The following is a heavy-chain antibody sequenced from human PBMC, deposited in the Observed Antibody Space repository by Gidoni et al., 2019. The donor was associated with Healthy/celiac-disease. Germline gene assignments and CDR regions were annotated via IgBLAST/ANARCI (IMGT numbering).Heavy chain of an antibody. CDR2: IYYSGST. V-gene: IGHV4-31*03. D-gene: IGHD3-22*01. Sequence: QVQLQESGPGLVKPSQTLSLTCTVSGGSISSGGYYWSWIRQHPGKGLEWIGYIYYSGSTYYNPSLKSRVTISVDTSKNQFSLKLSSVTAADTAVYYCARDYYDSSGYPSAFDIWGQGTMVTVSS. CDR1: GGSISSGGYY. J-gene: IGHJ3*02. CDR3: ARDYYDSSGYPSAFDI.